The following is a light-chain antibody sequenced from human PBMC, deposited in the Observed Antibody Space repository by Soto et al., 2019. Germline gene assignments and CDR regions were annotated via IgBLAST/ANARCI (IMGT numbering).Light chain of an antibody. CDR3: QQYGSTPRT. V-gene: IGKV3-20*01. J-gene: IGKJ1*01. Sequence: EIVLTQSPGTLSLSPGERATLSCRASQSVSSSNLAWYQQKPGQAPRLLIYGASSMATGIPDRFSGSGSGTDFTLTISRLESEDFAVYYCQQYGSTPRTFGQGTKVEIK. CDR2: GAS. CDR1: QSVSSSN.